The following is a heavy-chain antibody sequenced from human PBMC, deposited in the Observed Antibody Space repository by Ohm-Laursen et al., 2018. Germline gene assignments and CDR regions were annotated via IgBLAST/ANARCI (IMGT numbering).Heavy chain of an antibody. J-gene: IGHJ4*02. D-gene: IGHD2-15*01. CDR2: ISSSSSYI. Sequence: GSLRLSCAASGFTFSSYSMNWVRQAPGKGLEWVSSISSSSSYIYYADSVKGRFTISRDNAKNSLYLQMNSLRAEDTAVYYCASEGYCSGGSCYGRLDYWGQGTLVTVSS. V-gene: IGHV3-21*01. CDR3: ASEGYCSGGSCYGRLDY. CDR1: GFTFSSYS.